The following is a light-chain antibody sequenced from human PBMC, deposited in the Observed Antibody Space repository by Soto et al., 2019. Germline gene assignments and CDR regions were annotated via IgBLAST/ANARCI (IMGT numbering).Light chain of an antibody. CDR3: QQYNKWPLT. V-gene: IGKV3-15*01. J-gene: IGKJ4*01. CDR2: GAS. Sequence: EIVMTQSPATLSGPPGGRASLSCRASQSVSSNLAWYQQKRGQAPRLLIYGASTRATGIPARFSGSGSGTEFTLTISSLQSEDFAVYYCQQYNKWPLTFGGG. CDR1: QSVSSN.